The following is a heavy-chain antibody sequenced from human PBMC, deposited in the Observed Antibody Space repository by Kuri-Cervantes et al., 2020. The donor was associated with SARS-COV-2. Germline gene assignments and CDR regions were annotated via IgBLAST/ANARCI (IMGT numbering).Heavy chain of an antibody. Sequence: GGSLRLACAASGFTFSNAWMNWVRQAPGKGLEWVGRTRNKANSYTTEYAASVKGRFTISRDDSKNSLYLQMNSLKPEDTAVYYCARDRRYSSGWRYYYYGMDVWGQGTTVTVSS. CDR2: TRNKANSYTT. CDR1: GFTFSNAW. J-gene: IGHJ6*02. CDR3: ARDRRYSSGWRYYYYGMDV. D-gene: IGHD6-19*01. V-gene: IGHV3-72*01.